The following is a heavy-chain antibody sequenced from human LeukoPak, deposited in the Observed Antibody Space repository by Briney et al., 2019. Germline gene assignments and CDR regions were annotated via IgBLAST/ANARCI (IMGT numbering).Heavy chain of an antibody. CDR3: ARILTGSFYFDY. CDR2: IYYSGST. D-gene: IGHD3-9*01. V-gene: IGHV4-30-4*01. J-gene: IGHJ4*02. Sequence: SQTLSLTCTVSGGSISSGDYYWGWIRQPRGKGLEWIVYIYYSGSTYYNPSRKSRVTISVDTSKNQFSLKLSSVTAADTAVYYCARILTGSFYFDYWGQGTLVTVSS. CDR1: GGSISSGDYY.